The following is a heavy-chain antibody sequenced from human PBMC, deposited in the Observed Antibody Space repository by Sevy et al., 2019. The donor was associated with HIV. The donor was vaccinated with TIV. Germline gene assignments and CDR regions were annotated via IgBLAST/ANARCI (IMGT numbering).Heavy chain of an antibody. J-gene: IGHJ4*02. CDR1: GFTFSDHY. CDR2: TRNKADSYTT. Sequence: GGSLRLSCAASGFTFSDHYMEWVRQAPGKGLEWVGRTRNKADSYTTEYAATVKGRFTISRDDSKNSLYLQMNSLKTEDTAVYYCATHASIAAVGRVFDYWGQGSLVTVSS. CDR3: ATHASIAAVGRVFDY. D-gene: IGHD6-13*01. V-gene: IGHV3-72*01.